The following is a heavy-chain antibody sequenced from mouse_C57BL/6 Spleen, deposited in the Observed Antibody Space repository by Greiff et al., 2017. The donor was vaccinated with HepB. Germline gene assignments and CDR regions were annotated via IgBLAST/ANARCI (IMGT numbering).Heavy chain of an antibody. D-gene: IGHD2-4*01. J-gene: IGHJ1*03. CDR1: GFTFSDYG. Sequence: DVQLVESGGGLVKPGGSLKLSCAASGFTFSDYGMHWVRPAPEKGLEWVAYISSGSSTIYYADTVKGRFTISRENAKNTLFLQMTSLRSEDTAMYYCDLITTSYWYFDVWGTGSTVTVSS. CDR2: ISSGSSTI. V-gene: IGHV5-17*01. CDR3: DLITTSYWYFDV.